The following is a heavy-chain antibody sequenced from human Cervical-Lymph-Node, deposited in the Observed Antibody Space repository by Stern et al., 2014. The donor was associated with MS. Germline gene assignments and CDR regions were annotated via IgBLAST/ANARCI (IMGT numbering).Heavy chain of an antibody. D-gene: IGHD1-7*01. J-gene: IGHJ3*02. CDR3: ARDGQSGTPYAFDI. CDR1: GFTFSNHG. V-gene: IGHV3-33*01. CDR2: IWYDGSNK. Sequence: VQLVESGGGVVQPGRSLRLSCAASGFTFSNHGINWVRQAPGKGLEWVAFIWYDGSNKDYADSVKGRFTISRDNSKNTLYLQMNSLRAEDTAVYYCARDGQSGTPYAFDIWGQGTMVTVSS.